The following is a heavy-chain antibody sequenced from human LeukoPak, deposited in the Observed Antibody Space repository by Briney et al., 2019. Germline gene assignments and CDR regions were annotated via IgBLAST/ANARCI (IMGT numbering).Heavy chain of an antibody. Sequence: SEPVSLLCAVYGEFFSVYYWRWLRRSTGKGVVWIGEINHSGSTNYNPSLKSRITISVDTSKNQFSLNLSSVTAADTAVYYCARRHLEPMTTVTNLDYWGQGTLVTVSS. CDR3: ARRHLEPMTTVTNLDY. CDR2: INHSGST. CDR1: GEFFSVYY. D-gene: IGHD4-11*01. J-gene: IGHJ4*02. V-gene: IGHV4-34*01.